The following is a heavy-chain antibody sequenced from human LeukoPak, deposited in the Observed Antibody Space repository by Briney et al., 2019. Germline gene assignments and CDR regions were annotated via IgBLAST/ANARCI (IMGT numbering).Heavy chain of an antibody. J-gene: IGHJ4*02. CDR2: INPNSGDT. CDR3: ARASIAVGSYYFDY. CDR1: GYTFTGYY. D-gene: IGHD6-19*01. V-gene: IGHV1-2*02. Sequence: ASVRVSRKASGYTFTGYYMHWVRQAPGQGLEWMGWINPNSGDTNYAQKFQGRVTMTRDTSISTAYMELSSLRSDDTAVYYCARASIAVGSYYFDYWGQGTLVTVSS.